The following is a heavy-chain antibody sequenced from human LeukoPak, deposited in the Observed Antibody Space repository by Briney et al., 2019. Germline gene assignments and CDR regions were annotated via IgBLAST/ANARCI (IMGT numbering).Heavy chain of an antibody. CDR1: GFTFSSYS. V-gene: IGHV3-21*01. CDR3: AREAWDYGSGSYYPSFDY. Sequence: GGSLRLSCAASGFTFSSYSMNWVRQAPGKGLEWVSSISSSSSYIYYADSVKGRFTISRDNAKNSLYLQMNSLRAEDTAVYYCAREAWDYGSGSYYPSFDYWGQGTLVTVSS. J-gene: IGHJ4*02. CDR2: ISSSSSYI. D-gene: IGHD3-10*01.